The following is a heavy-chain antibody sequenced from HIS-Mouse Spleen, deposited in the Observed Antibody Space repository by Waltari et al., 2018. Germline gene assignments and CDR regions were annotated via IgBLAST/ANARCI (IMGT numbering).Heavy chain of an antibody. Sequence: QLQLQESGPGLVKPSETLSLTCTVSGGSISSSSYYWGWIRQPPGKGLGWFGGIYCSGRTDYNPSLNSRVTISVDTSKNQFSLKLSAVTAADTAVYYCAREIPYSSSWYDWYFDLWGRGTLVTVSS. J-gene: IGHJ2*01. CDR2: IYCSGRT. CDR3: AREIPYSSSWYDWYFDL. CDR1: GGSISSSSYY. D-gene: IGHD6-13*01. V-gene: IGHV4-39*07.